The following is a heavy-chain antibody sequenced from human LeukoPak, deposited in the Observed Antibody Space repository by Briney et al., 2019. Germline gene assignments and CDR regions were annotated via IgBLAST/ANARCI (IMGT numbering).Heavy chain of an antibody. Sequence: GGSLRLSCAASGFTFSSYWMSWVRQAPGKGLEWVANIKQDGSEKYYVDSVKGRFTISRDNAKNSLYLQMSSLRAEDTAVYYCARDRASEYYYYYGMDVWGKGTTVTVSS. J-gene: IGHJ6*04. CDR2: IKQDGSEK. V-gene: IGHV3-7*03. CDR3: ARDRASEYYYYYGMDV. CDR1: GFTFSSYW. D-gene: IGHD3-10*01.